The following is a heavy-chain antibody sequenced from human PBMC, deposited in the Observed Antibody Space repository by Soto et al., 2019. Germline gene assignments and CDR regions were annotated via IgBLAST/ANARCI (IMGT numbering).Heavy chain of an antibody. V-gene: IGHV3-30-3*01. J-gene: IGHJ4*02. CDR3: ARAFLFTYYDILTGFEGVGY. Sequence: GGSLRLSCAASGFTFSSYAMHWVRQAPGKGLEWVAVISYDGSNKYYADSVKGRFTISRDNSKNTLYLQMNSLRAEDTAVYYCARAFLFTYYDILTGFEGVGYWGQGTLVTVSS. CDR2: ISYDGSNK. D-gene: IGHD3-9*01. CDR1: GFTFSSYA.